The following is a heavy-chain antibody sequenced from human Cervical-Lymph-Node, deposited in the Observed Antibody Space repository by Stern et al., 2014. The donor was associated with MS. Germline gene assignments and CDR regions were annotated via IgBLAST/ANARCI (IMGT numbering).Heavy chain of an antibody. CDR3: TRAVGGVGRE. J-gene: IGHJ4*02. V-gene: IGHV1-46*01. CDR1: GYTFTNYY. CDR2: INPNGSVT. D-gene: IGHD3-16*01. Sequence: QVQLGQSGLEVKKPGASVMVSCKTSGYTFTNYYIHWVRQAPGQGLEWMGIINPNGSVTASAQKFQGRLTMTRDTSTTTVYMRLITLTSEDTAMYYCTRAVGGVGREWGQGTLVFVSS.